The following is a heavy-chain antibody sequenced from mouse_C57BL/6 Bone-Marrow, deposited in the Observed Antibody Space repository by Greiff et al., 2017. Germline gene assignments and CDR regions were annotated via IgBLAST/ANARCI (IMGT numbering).Heavy chain of an antibody. CDR3: SRFYYGYGGRFAY. Sequence: QVQLQQSGAELARPGASVKLSCKASGYTFTSYGISWVKQRTGQGLEWIGEIYPRSGNTYYNEKFKGKATLTADKSSSTAYLELRSLTSEDAAVYVCSRFYYGYGGRFAYWGQGTLVTVSA. CDR1: GYTFTSYG. CDR2: IYPRSGNT. V-gene: IGHV1-81*01. J-gene: IGHJ3*01. D-gene: IGHD2-2*01.